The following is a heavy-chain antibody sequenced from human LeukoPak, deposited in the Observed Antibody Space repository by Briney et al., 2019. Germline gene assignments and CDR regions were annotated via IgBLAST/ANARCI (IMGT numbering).Heavy chain of an antibody. CDR3: ARGLRTALPWDY. D-gene: IGHD5/OR15-5a*01. J-gene: IGHJ4*02. CDR2: IYYSGST. CDR1: GGSISSYY. V-gene: IGHV4-59*01. Sequence: SETLSLTCTVSGGSISSYYWSWIRQPPGKGLEWIGYIYYSGSTNYNPSLKSRVTISVDTSKNQFPLKLSSVTAADTAVYYCARGLRTALPWDYWGQGTLVTVSS.